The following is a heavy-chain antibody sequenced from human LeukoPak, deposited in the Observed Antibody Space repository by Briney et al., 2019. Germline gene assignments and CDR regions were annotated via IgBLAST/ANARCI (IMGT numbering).Heavy chain of an antibody. D-gene: IGHD6-25*01. CDR1: GYNFTSYW. CDR2: IYPGDSDT. J-gene: IGHJ4*02. Sequence: GESLKISCKGSGYNFTSYWIGWVRQMPGKGLEWMGIIYPGDSDTRYSPSFQGQVTISADKSISTAYLQWSSLKASDTAMYYCARLLRNIAAAVYYFDYWGQGTLVTVSS. CDR3: ARLLRNIAAAVYYFDY. V-gene: IGHV5-51*01.